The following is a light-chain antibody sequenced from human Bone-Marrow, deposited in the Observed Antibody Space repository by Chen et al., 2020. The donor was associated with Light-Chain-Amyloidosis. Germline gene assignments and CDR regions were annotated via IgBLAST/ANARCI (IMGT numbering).Light chain of an antibody. CDR2: AIS. CDR3: SSFTSSSSYV. CDR1: SGDVGTYNY. V-gene: IGLV2-14*01. Sequence: QSALTQPASVSGSPGQSITISCTGTSGDVGTYNYVSWYQQHPGKAPTVMIYAISNRPSGVSNRCSGYKSGNTASLTISGLQAEDEADYYCSSFTSSSSYVFGPGTKVTVL. J-gene: IGLJ1*01.